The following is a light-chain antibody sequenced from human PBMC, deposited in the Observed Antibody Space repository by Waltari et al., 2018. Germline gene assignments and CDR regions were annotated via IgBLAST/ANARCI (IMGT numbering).Light chain of an antibody. V-gene: IGKV3-20*01. J-gene: IGKJ1*01. CDR1: QRVSKY. CDR3: QKYETLPAT. CDR2: DAS. Sequence: SGRASQRVSKYFAWYQQKPGQAPRLLIYDASTRATGIPDRFSGSGWGTDFSLTISRLEPEDFAVYYCQKYETLPATFGQGTKVQMK.